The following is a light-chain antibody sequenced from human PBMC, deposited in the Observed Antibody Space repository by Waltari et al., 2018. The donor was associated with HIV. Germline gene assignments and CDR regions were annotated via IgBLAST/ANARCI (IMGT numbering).Light chain of an antibody. CDR2: DNN. V-gene: IGLV1-51*01. J-gene: IGLJ1*01. CDR3: GTWDTSLSASFV. CDR1: SSNLGNNY. Sequence: QSVLTQPPSVSAAPGQKVTISCSGSSSNLGNNYVSWYQQLPGTAPQLPIYDNNKRLSVIPDRFAGSKSGTSATLDITGLQTGDEADYYCGTWDTSLSASFVFGTGTEVTIL.